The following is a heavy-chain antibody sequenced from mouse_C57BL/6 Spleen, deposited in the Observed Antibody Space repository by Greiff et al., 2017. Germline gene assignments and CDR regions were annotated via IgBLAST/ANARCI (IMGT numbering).Heavy chain of an antibody. CDR1: GYAFTNYL. Sequence: VQLQQSGAELVRPGTSVKVSCKASGYAFTNYLIEWVKQRPGQGLEWIGVINPGSGGTNYNEKFKGKATLTADKSSSTAYMQLSSLTSEDSAVYFCARSVYYGSSYEGFAYWGQGTLVTVSA. V-gene: IGHV1-54*01. CDR3: ARSVYYGSSYEGFAY. D-gene: IGHD1-1*01. J-gene: IGHJ3*01. CDR2: INPGSGGT.